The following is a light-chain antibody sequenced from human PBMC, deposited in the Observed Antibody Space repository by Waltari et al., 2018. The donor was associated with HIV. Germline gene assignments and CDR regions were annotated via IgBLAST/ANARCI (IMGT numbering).Light chain of an antibody. J-gene: IGKJ3*01. CDR2: DAS. CDR3: QQYDGLPT. V-gene: IGKV1-33*01. CDR1: QDISNC. Sequence: DIQMTQSPSSLSASVGDRVTITCQASQDISNCLTWYQQKPGRAPKLLIYDASNLETGVPSRFSGGGSGTDFTFTISSLQPEDIATYFCQQYDGLPTFGPGTKVDIK.